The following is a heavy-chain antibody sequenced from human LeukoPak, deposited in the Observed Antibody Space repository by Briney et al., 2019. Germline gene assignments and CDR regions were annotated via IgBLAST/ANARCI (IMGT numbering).Heavy chain of an antibody. V-gene: IGHV4-34*01. CDR2: INHSGST. CDR1: GGSFSGYY. J-gene: IGHJ4*02. D-gene: IGHD3-9*01. Sequence: SETLSLTCAVYGGSFSGYYWSWIRQPPGKGLEWIGEINHSGSTNYNPSLKSRVTISVDTSKNQFSLKLSSVTAADTAVYYCARTFDWQFDYWGQGTLVTVS. CDR3: ARTFDWQFDY.